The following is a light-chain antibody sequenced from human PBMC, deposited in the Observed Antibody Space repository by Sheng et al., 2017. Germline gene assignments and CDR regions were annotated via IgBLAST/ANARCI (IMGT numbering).Light chain of an antibody. CDR1: QSVRSN. CDR3: QQYNYWPPLT. V-gene: IGKV3-15*01. Sequence: EIVMTQSPATLSVSPGERATLSCRASQSVRSNLAWYQQKPGQPPRLLIYDASTRATGIPARFSGSGSGTEFTLTISSLQSEDFAVYYCQQYNYWPPLTFGGGTKVEIK. J-gene: IGKJ4*01. CDR2: DAS.